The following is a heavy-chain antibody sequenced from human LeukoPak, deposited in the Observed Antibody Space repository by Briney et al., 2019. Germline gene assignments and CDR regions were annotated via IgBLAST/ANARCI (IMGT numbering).Heavy chain of an antibody. CDR2: IYSSGNT. CDR3: ARHSSHVGATGGLVWFDP. D-gene: IGHD1-26*01. V-gene: IGHV4-4*07. J-gene: IGHJ5*02. Sequence: KPSETLSLTCSVSGASISDFYWSWIRQPAGKGLEWIGRIYSSGNTNYNPSLKSRVTISVDTSKNQFSLKLSSVTAADTAVYYCARHSSHVGATGGLVWFDPWGQGTLVTVSS. CDR1: GASISDFY.